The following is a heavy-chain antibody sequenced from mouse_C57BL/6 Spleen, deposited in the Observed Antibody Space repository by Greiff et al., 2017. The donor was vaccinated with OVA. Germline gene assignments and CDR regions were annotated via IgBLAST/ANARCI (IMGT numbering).Heavy chain of an antibody. J-gene: IGHJ4*01. V-gene: IGHV1-50*01. CDR3: ARKGYYDDDAMDY. CDR2: IDPSDSYT. Sequence: QVQLQQPGAELVKPGASVKLSCKASGYTFTSYWMQWVKQRPGQGLEWIGEIDPSDSYTNYNQKFKGKATMTVDTSSSTAYMQLSSLTSEDSAVYYCARKGYYDDDAMDYWGQGTSVTVSS. D-gene: IGHD2-3*01. CDR1: GYTFTSYW.